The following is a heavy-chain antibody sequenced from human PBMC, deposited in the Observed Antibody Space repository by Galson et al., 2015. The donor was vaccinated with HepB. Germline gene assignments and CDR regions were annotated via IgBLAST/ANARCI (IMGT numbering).Heavy chain of an antibody. V-gene: IGHV3-30-3*01. CDR2: MSYDGTNK. CDR3: ARTGSAMVSSFEY. Sequence: SLRLSCAASGFTFTSYSIHWVRQAPGKGLEWVSIMSYDGTNKYYIDSVKGRFTISRDNSKNALYLRMNSLRSEDTAVYYCARTGSAMVSSFEYWGQGTLVIVSS. J-gene: IGHJ4*02. CDR1: GFTFTSYS. D-gene: IGHD5-18*01.